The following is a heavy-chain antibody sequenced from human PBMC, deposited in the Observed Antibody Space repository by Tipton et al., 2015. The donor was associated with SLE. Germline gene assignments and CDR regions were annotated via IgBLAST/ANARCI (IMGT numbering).Heavy chain of an antibody. J-gene: IGHJ4*02. CDR2: IYYSGST. CDR3: GRLGGGYSTEY. D-gene: IGHD1-26*01. V-gene: IGHV4-59*08. Sequence: TLSLTCTVSGGSISSYYWSWIRQPPGKGLEWIGYIYYSGSTNYNPSLKSRVTISVDTSKNQFALKVTSVTAADTAVYYCGRLGGGYSTEYWGQGAPVTVSS. CDR1: GGSISSYY.